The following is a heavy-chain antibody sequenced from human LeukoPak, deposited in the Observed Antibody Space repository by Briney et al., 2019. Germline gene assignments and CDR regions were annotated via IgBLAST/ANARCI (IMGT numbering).Heavy chain of an antibody. J-gene: IGHJ4*02. CDR2: IYYSGST. V-gene: IGHV4-39*07. Sequence: SETLSLTCTVSGGSISSNSYYWGWIRQPPGKGLEWIGGIYYSGSTYYNPSLKSRVTISVDTSKNQFSLKLSSVTAADTAVYYCARARDSSGFGYWGQGTLVTVSS. D-gene: IGHD3-22*01. CDR1: GGSISSNSYY. CDR3: ARARDSSGFGY.